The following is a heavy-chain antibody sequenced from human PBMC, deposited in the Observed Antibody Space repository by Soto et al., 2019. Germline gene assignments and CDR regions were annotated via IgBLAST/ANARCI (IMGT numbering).Heavy chain of an antibody. D-gene: IGHD2-15*01. CDR1: NGSITSGDYF. V-gene: IGHV4-39*01. Sequence: PSETLSLTCTVSNGSITSGDYFWGWIRQPPGKGLEFIGSIHSSGGTYYSPSLKSRVSISIDKSKNQFSLKVTSVTAGDTAVYFCASVVVGATRQTGSDHWGQGTLVTSPQ. CDR2: IHSSGGT. J-gene: IGHJ4*02. CDR3: ASVVVGATRQTGSDH.